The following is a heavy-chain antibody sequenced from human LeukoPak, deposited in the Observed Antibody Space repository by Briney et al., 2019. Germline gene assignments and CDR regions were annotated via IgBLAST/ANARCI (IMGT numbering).Heavy chain of an antibody. CDR3: ATARFITMVRGVMAGYYFDY. J-gene: IGHJ4*02. V-gene: IGHV1-24*01. CDR2: FYPEDGET. Sequence: ASAKLSRKPSGYTPTELTTHWVRHAPRKRLERMGGFYPEDGETIYTQKSQGRVTMTEDTSTDTAYMELSSLRSEDTAVYYCATARFITMVRGVMAGYYFDYWGQGTLVTVSS. CDR1: GYTPTELT. D-gene: IGHD3-10*01.